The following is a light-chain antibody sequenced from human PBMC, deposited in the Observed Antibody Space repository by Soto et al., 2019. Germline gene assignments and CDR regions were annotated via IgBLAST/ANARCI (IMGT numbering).Light chain of an antibody. CDR1: SSDVGGYNH. J-gene: IGLJ2*01. V-gene: IGLV2-14*01. Sequence: QSALTQPASVSGSPGQSITISCTGTSSDVGGYNHVSWYQQHPGKAPKLMIYDVSNRPSGVSNRFSGSKSGNTASLTISGLQAEGEADYYCSSYTSSSTLVVFGGGTKLTVL. CDR3: SSYTSSSTLVV. CDR2: DVS.